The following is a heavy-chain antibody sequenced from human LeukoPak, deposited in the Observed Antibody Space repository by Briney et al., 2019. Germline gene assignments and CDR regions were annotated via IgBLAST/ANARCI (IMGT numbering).Heavy chain of an antibody. Sequence: PGGSLRLSCAASGFTFSSQAMTWVRQAPGKGLEWVSGISDSGGGTHYANSVKGRFTISRDNSKNTLCLQMNSLRAEDTAIYYCASWAGYSSSWYPGARYMDVWGKGTTVTVSS. D-gene: IGHD6-13*01. J-gene: IGHJ6*03. V-gene: IGHV3-23*01. CDR1: GFTFSSQA. CDR3: ASWAGYSSSWYPGARYMDV. CDR2: ISDSGGGT.